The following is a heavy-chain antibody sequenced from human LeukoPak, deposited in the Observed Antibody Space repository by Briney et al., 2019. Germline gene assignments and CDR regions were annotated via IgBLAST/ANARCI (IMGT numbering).Heavy chain of an antibody. Sequence: SVKVSCKTSGGTLSRFAISWVRQAPGQGLEWMGEIIPIFGTANYAQKFQGRVTITADESTSTAYMELSSLRSEDTAVYYCARVVTPRYCSSPSCYWKGWFHPWGQGTLVIVSS. D-gene: IGHD2-2*01. CDR1: GGTLSRFA. CDR2: IIPIFGTA. CDR3: ARVVTPRYCSSPSCYWKGWFHP. J-gene: IGHJ5*02. V-gene: IGHV1-69*13.